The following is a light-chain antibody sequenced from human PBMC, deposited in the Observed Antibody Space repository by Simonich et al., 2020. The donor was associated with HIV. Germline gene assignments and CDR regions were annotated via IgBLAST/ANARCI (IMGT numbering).Light chain of an antibody. CDR1: VLARKY. CDR3: YSAADNNRVV. V-gene: IGLV3-27*01. CDR2: KDS. J-gene: IGLJ2*01. Sequence: SYELTQPSSVSVSPGQTARITCSGDVLARKYTRWFYQKPGQAPVLVIYKDSERPSGIPGRFSGSTSGTTVTLTISGAQLEDEADYYCYSAADNNRVVFGGGTKLTVL.